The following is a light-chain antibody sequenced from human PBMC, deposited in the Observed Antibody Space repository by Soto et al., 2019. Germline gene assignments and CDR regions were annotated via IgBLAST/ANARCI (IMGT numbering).Light chain of an antibody. CDR3: QQSYTSQQT. V-gene: IGKV1-39*01. CDR2: AAT. CDR1: QTFNNY. Sequence: DIQMPQSPSSLSASVGDTVSITCRAGQTFNNYLNWYQHKPGKVPKLLIYAATALQSGVPSRFSAAASGTDFNLTISNGQPEDFGTYYCQQSYTSQQTFGQGTKLEI. J-gene: IGKJ2*01.